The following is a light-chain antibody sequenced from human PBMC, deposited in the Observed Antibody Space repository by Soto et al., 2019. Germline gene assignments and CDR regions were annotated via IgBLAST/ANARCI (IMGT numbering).Light chain of an antibody. CDR1: QSVSSN. Sequence: DIVITQSPATLSVSPGERATLSCRASQSVSSNVAWYQQKPGQPPRLLIYDASNRATGIPARFSGSGSGTDFILTISSLEPEDFAVYYCQQRSNCFGQGTRLEIK. J-gene: IGKJ5*01. V-gene: IGKV3-11*01. CDR3: QQRSNC. CDR2: DAS.